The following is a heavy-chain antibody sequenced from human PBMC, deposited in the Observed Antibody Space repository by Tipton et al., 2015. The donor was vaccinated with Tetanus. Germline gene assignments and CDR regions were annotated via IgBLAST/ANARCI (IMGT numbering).Heavy chain of an antibody. CDR2: IYASGST. J-gene: IGHJ4*02. V-gene: IGHV4-4*07. Sequence: GLVKPSETLSLMCTVSGDSLYNFYWSWLRQPAGKGPEWIGRIYASGSTNYNPSLKSRVTMSVDTSKRQFSLKLNSVTAADTAVYYCARGWGSSWYYFDYWGQGILVTVSS. CDR3: ARGWGSSWYYFDY. D-gene: IGHD6-13*01. CDR1: GDSLYNFY.